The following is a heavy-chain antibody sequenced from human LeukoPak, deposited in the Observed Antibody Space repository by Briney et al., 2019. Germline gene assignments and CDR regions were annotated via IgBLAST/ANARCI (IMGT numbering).Heavy chain of an antibody. Sequence: GGSLRLSCAASGFTFGTYSMSWVRQAPGKGLEWVSYISSSSSTIYYADSVMGRFTISRDNAKNSLYLQMNSLRAEDTAVYYCARTDGGDYWGQGTLVTVSS. V-gene: IGHV3-48*01. D-gene: IGHD3-16*01. CDR1: GFTFGTYS. CDR2: ISSSSSTI. CDR3: ARTDGGDY. J-gene: IGHJ4*02.